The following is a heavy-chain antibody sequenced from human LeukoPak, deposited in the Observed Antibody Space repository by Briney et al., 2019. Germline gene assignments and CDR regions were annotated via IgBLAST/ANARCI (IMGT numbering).Heavy chain of an antibody. J-gene: IGHJ4*02. CDR3: AKGDWGYFDY. D-gene: IGHD3/OR15-3a*01. Sequence: GGSLRLSCAASGFTFSSYGMSWVRQAPGKGLEWVSAISGSGGSTYYADSVKGRFTSSRDNSKNTLYLQMNSLRAEDTAVYYCAKGDWGYFDYWGQGTLVTVSS. CDR2: ISGSGGST. V-gene: IGHV3-23*01. CDR1: GFTFSSYG.